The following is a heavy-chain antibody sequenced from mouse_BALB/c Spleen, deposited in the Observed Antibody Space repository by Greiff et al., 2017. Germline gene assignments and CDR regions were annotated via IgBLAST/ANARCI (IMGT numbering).Heavy chain of an antibody. D-gene: IGHD3-3*01. CDR1: GFTFSSFG. V-gene: IGHV5-17*02. CDR3: ARREGTRDYFDY. CDR2: ISSGSSTI. J-gene: IGHJ2*01. Sequence: EVMLVESGGGLVQPGGSRKLSCAASGFTFSSFGMHWVRQAPEKGLEWVAYISSGSSTIYYADTVKGRFTISRDNPKNTLFLQMTSLRSEDTAMYYCARREGTRDYFDYWGQGTTLTVSS.